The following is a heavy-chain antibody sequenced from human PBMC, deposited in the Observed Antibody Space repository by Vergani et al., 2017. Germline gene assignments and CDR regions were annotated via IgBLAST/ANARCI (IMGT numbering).Heavy chain of an antibody. CDR1: GFTFSSYG. D-gene: IGHD3-9*01. CDR3: AKDQGTXVYYDILTGYYYYYGMDV. CDR2: ISYDGSNK. Sequence: QVQLVESGGGVVQPGRSLRLSCAASGFTFSSYGMHWVRQAPGKGLEWVAVISYDGSNKYYADSVKGRFTISRDNSKNTLYLQMNSLRAEDTAVYYCAKDQGTXVYYDILTGYYYYYGMDVWGQGTTVTVSS. V-gene: IGHV3-30*18. J-gene: IGHJ6*02.